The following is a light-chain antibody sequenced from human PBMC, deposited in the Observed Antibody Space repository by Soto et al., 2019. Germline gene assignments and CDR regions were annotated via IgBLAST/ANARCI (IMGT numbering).Light chain of an antibody. J-gene: IGKJ1*01. V-gene: IGKV1-5*01. CDR3: QQYDTYSWT. Sequence: DIQMTQSPSTLSAPVGDRVTITCRASQSINNWLAWYQQRLGRAPKLLIYDASTLESGVPSRFSGSGSGTEFTLTISGLQPDDFAIYYCQQYDTYSWTFGQGTKVDIK. CDR1: QSINNW. CDR2: DAS.